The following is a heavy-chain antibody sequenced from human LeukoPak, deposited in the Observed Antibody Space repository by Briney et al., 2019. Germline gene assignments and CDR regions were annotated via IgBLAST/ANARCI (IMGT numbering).Heavy chain of an antibody. CDR3: ARMGPPLRGVRYYYYMDV. J-gene: IGHJ6*03. CDR1: GGAISRYY. Sequence: PSETLSLTCNVSGGAISRYYWSWIRQPPGKGLEWIGYIYYSGSTNYNPSLKSRVTVSVDTSKNQFSLKLSSVTAADTAVYYCARMGPPLRGVRYYYYMDVWGKGTTVTVSS. D-gene: IGHD3-10*01. CDR2: IYYSGST. V-gene: IGHV4-59*01.